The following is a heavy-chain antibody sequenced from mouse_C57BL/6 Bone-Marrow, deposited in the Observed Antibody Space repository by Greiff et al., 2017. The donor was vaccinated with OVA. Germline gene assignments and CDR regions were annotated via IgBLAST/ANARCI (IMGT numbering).Heavy chain of an antibody. CDR2: IRSKSNNYAT. J-gene: IGHJ1*03. CDR1: GFSFNTYA. CDR3: VRSGGYDVWYFDV. Sequence: VQLVESGGGLVQPKGSLKLSCAASGFSFNTYALNWVRQAPGKGLEWVARIRSKSNNYATYYADSVKDRFTISRDDSESMRYLQMNNLKTEDTAMYYCVRSGGYDVWYFDVWGTGTTVTVSS. D-gene: IGHD3-1*01. V-gene: IGHV10-1*01.